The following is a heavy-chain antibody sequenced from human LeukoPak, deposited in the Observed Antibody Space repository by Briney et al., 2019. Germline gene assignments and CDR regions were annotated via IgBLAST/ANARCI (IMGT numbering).Heavy chain of an antibody. CDR3: ARRPWGFGVEGYYFDY. D-gene: IGHD3-16*01. J-gene: IGHJ4*02. CDR2: INPNSGNT. V-gene: IGHV1-8*03. Sequence: ASVKVSCKTSGYTFTSSDINWVRQATGQGLEWMGWINPNSGNTGYAQKFQGRVTITRNTSIGTAYMELSSLRSEDTAVYYCARRPWGFGVEGYYFDYWGQGTLVTVSS. CDR1: GYTFTSSD.